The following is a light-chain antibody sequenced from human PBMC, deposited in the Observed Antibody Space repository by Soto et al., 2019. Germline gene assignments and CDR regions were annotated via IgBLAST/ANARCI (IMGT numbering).Light chain of an antibody. CDR2: GAS. CDR1: QSVSSSY. CDR3: QQYGSSPYT. J-gene: IGKJ2*01. V-gene: IGKV3-20*01. Sequence: EIVLTQSPGTLSLSPGERATLSCRASQSVSSSYLAWYQQKPGQAPRLLIYGASSRATGIPDRFSGSGSGTDFTLNISRLEHEDFEVYYCQQYGSSPYTFGQGTKLDIK.